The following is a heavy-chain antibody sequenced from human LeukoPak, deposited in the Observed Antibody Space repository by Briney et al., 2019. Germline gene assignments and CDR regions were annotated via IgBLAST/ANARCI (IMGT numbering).Heavy chain of an antibody. J-gene: IGHJ4*02. CDR3: AKDYGARGVGQNDY. CDR1: GFTFDDYA. CDR2: ISWNSGSI. V-gene: IGHV3-9*01. Sequence: GGSLRLSCAASGFTFDDYAMHWVRQAPGKGLEWVSGISWNSGSIGYADSVKGRFTISRDNAKHSLYLQMNSLRAEDTALYYCAKDYGARGVGQNDYWGQGTLVTVSS. D-gene: IGHD1-26*01.